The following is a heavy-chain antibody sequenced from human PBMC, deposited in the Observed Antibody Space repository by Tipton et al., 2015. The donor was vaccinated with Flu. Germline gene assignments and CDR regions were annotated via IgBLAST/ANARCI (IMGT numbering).Heavy chain of an antibody. D-gene: IGHD3-9*01. CDR3: ARDVSGGILTGYRYFDY. J-gene: IGHJ4*02. CDR2: IYYSGST. Sequence: TLSLTCTVSGGSISSSSYYWGWIRQPPGKGLEWIGSIYYSGSTYYNPSLKSRVTISVDTSKNQFSLKLSSVTAADTAVYYCARDVSGGILTGYRYFDYWGQGPLFTFPS. CDR1: GGSISSSSYY. V-gene: IGHV4-39*07.